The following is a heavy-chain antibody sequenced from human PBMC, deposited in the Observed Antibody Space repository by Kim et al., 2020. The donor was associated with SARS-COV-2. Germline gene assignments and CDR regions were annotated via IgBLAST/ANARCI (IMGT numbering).Heavy chain of an antibody. J-gene: IGHJ5*02. V-gene: IGHV3-66*04. Sequence: GGSLRLSCAVSGFTVSSNYMNWVRQTPGKGLEGVSVIYSAGTTYYADSVKGRFTISRDNSKNTLYLQMNSLRGEDTAVYYCARLAWSGGIGWFDPWGQGTLVTVSS. D-gene: IGHD3-3*01. CDR1: GFTVSSNY. CDR2: IYSAGTT. CDR3: ARLAWSGGIGWFDP.